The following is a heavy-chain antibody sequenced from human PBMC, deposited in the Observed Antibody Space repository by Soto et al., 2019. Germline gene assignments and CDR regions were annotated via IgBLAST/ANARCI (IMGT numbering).Heavy chain of an antibody. D-gene: IGHD3-3*01. V-gene: IGHV4-30-4*01. CDR3: ARAEYYDFWSGYAPYYYYYYGMDV. CDR2: IYYSGST. J-gene: IGHJ6*02. CDR1: GGSISSGDYY. Sequence: SETLSLTCTVSGGSISSGDYYWSWIRQPPGKGLEWIGYIYYSGSTYYNPSLKSRVTISVDTSRNQFSLKLSSVTAADTAVYYCARAEYYDFWSGYAPYYYYYYGMDVWGQGTTVTVSS.